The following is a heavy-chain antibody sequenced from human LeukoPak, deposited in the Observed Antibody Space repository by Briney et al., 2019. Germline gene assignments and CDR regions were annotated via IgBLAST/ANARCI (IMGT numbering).Heavy chain of an antibody. V-gene: IGHV1-24*01. CDR3: ATGHPDYDYVWGSYAFDI. Sequence: ASVKVSCKVSGYTLTELSMHWVRQAPGKGLEWMGGFDPEDGETIYAQKFQGRVTMIEDTSTDTAYMELSSLRSEDTAVYYCATGHPDYDYVWGSYAFDIWGQGTMVTVSS. CDR1: GYTLTELS. CDR2: FDPEDGET. J-gene: IGHJ3*02. D-gene: IGHD3-16*01.